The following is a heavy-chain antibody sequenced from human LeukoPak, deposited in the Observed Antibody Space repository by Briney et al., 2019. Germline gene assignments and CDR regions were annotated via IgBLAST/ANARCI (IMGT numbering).Heavy chain of an antibody. Sequence: GGSLRLSCAASGFTFDDYAMHWVRQAPGKGLEWVSGISWNSGSIGYADSVKGRFTISRDNSKNTLYLQMNSLRAEDTAVYYCASEDRYTSYYYYGMDVWGQGTTVTVSS. D-gene: IGHD1-14*01. V-gene: IGHV3-9*01. J-gene: IGHJ6*02. CDR2: ISWNSGSI. CDR1: GFTFDDYA. CDR3: ASEDRYTSYYYYGMDV.